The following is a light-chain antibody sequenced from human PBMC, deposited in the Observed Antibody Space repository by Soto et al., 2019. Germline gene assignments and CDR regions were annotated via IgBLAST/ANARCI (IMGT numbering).Light chain of an antibody. V-gene: IGLV1-40*01. J-gene: IGLJ3*02. CDR2: GNS. CDR1: RSSRAGNA. Sequence: QSVLTQPPSASGTPGQSVTISCSGSRSSRAGNAIKWYKHLPGTAPKLLIYGNSNRPSGVPDRFSGSKSDTSASLAITGLQAEDEADYYCQSYDSGLSGWVFGGGTKVTVL. CDR3: QSYDSGLSGWV.